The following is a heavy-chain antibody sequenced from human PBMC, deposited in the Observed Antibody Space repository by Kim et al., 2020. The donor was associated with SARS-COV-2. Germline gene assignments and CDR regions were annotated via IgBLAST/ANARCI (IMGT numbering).Heavy chain of an antibody. D-gene: IGHD3-10*01. CDR3: ARDLKGSYYGSGSYPSYYYYGMGV. CDR2: IYSGGST. J-gene: IGHJ6*02. V-gene: IGHV3-53*01. CDR1: GFTVSSNY. Sequence: GGSLRLSCAASGFTVSSNYMSWVRQAPGKGLEWVSVIYSGGSTYYADSVKGRFTISRDNSKNTLYLQMNSLRAEDTAVYYCARDLKGSYYGSGSYPSYYYYGMGVWGQGTTVTVSS.